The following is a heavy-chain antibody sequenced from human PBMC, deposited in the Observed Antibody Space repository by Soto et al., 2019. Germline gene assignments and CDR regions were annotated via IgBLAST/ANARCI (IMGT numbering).Heavy chain of an antibody. CDR1: GGTSSSYA. D-gene: IGHD6-19*01. Sequence: SVKVSCKASGGTSSSYAISWVRQAPGQGLEWMGGIIPIFGTANYAQKFQGRVTITADESTSTAYMELSSLRSEDTAVYYCATSYSSGWGGRYYYGMDVWGQGTTVTAP. CDR2: IIPIFGTA. V-gene: IGHV1-69*13. J-gene: IGHJ6*02. CDR3: ATSYSSGWGGRYYYGMDV.